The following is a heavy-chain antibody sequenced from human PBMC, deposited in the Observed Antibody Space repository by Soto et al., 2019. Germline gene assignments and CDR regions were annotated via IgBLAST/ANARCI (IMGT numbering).Heavy chain of an antibody. D-gene: IGHD1-26*01. V-gene: IGHV5-51*01. J-gene: IGHJ3*02. CDR2: IYPGDSDT. Sequence: GESLKISCKGSGYSFTSYWIGWVRQMPGKGLEWMGIIYPGDSDTRYSPSFQGQVTISADKSISTAYLQWSSLKASDTAMYYCATNLSPEFCPRVGATICYAFDIWGQGTMVTVSS. CDR1: GYSFTSYW. CDR3: ATNLSPEFCPRVGATICYAFDI.